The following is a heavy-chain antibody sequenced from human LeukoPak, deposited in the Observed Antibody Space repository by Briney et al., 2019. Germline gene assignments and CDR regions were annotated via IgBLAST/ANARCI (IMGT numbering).Heavy chain of an antibody. CDR1: GFTFSIYG. J-gene: IGHJ4*02. V-gene: IGHV3-30*18. Sequence: GRSLRLSCAASGFTFSIYGMHWVRQAPGKGLERVAVISYDGSNKYYADSVKGRFTISRDNSKNTLYLQMNSLRAEDTAVYYCAKEGLYDILTGPPDYWGQGTLVTVSS. CDR3: AKEGLYDILTGPPDY. D-gene: IGHD3-9*01. CDR2: ISYDGSNK.